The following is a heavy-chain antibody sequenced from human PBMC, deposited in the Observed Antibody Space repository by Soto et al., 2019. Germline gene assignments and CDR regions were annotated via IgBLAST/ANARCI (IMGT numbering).Heavy chain of an antibody. J-gene: IGHJ4*02. CDR3: AREGYRYGVVDY. V-gene: IGHV4-59*01. D-gene: IGHD5-18*01. CDR2: IYYSGST. CDR1: GGSISSYY. Sequence: QVQLQESGPGLVKPSETLSLTCTVSGGSISSYYWSWIRQPPGKGLEWIGYIYYSGSTNYNPSPKSRVTISVDTSKNQFSLKLSSVTAADTAVYYCAREGYRYGVVDYWGQGTLVTVSS.